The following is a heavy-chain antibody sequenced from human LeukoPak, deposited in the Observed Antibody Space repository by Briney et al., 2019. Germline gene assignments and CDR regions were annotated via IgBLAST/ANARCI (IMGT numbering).Heavy chain of an antibody. Sequence: SETLSLTCTVSGVSVSSGSYYWSWIRQPPGKGLEWIGYIYYSGSTNYNPSLKSRVTISVDTSKNQFSLKLSSVTAADTAVYYCASGGAVAGIFDYWGQGTLVTVSS. J-gene: IGHJ4*02. CDR1: GVSVSSGSYY. CDR3: ASGGAVAGIFDY. CDR2: IYYSGST. V-gene: IGHV4-61*01. D-gene: IGHD6-19*01.